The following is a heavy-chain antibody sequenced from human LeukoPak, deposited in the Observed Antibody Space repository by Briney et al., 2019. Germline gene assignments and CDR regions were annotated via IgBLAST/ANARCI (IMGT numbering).Heavy chain of an antibody. D-gene: IGHD6-19*01. CDR1: GFSFSDAW. Sequence: GGSHRLSCAASGFSFSDAWMSWVRQIPDKGLEWVAVISYDGSNKYYADSVKGRFTISRDNSKNTLYLQMNSLRAEDTAVYYCAKDYSSGWYIFDYWGQGTLVTVSP. CDR2: ISYDGSNK. V-gene: IGHV3-30*18. CDR3: AKDYSSGWYIFDY. J-gene: IGHJ4*02.